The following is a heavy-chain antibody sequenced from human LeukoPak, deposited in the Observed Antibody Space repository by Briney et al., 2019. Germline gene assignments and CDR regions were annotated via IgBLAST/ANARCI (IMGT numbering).Heavy chain of an antibody. Sequence: PGWSLRLSCAASGFTFSNYWMSWVRQAPGKGLEWVANIKQDGSEKYYVDSVKGRFTISRDNAKYSLYLQMNSLRVEDTAVYYCSSKSGWDHYWGQGTLVTVS. V-gene: IGHV3-7*01. CDR1: GFTFSNYW. CDR3: SSKSGWDHY. CDR2: IKQDGSEK. D-gene: IGHD6-19*01. J-gene: IGHJ4*02.